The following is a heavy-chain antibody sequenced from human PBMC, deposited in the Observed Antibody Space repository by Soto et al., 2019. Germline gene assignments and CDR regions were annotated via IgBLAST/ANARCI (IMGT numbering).Heavy chain of an antibody. CDR2: INSDGSST. CDR3: ARGGLTGTTHPYFDY. CDR1: GFSFSGYW. V-gene: IGHV3-74*01. Sequence: GGSLRLSCVDSGFSFSGYWMHWVRQAPGKGLVWVSRINSDGSSTSYADSVKGRFTISRDNAKNTLYLQINSLRTEDTAVYYCARGGLTGTTHPYFDYWGQGTLVTVSS. J-gene: IGHJ4*02. D-gene: IGHD1-7*01.